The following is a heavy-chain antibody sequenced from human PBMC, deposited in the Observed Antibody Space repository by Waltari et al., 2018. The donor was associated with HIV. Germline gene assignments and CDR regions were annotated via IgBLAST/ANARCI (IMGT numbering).Heavy chain of an antibody. J-gene: IGHJ4*02. V-gene: IGHV4-38-2*01. CDR3: ASPLYQYLDH. CDR2: NCHSGST. CDR1: GYSISSGYY. Sequence: QVQLQESGPGLVKPSETLSLTCAVSGYSISSGYYWGWIRQPPGKGLGWIWSNCHSGSTYYNPSLKRRVPIFGDTSKNQVPLKLSLVTGADTGGELWASPLYQYLDHRGQGNPVPLSS. D-gene: IGHD2-2*01.